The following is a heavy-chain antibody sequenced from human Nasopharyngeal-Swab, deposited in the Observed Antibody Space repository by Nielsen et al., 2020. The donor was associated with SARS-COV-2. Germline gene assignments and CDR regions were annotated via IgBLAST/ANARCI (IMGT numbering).Heavy chain of an antibody. CDR1: GFTFSSYD. CDR2: MVTPVDT. V-gene: IGHV3-13*01. Sequence: GESLKISCAASGFTFSSYDMHWVRQATGKGLEWVPAMVTPVDTYYPGSVRGRFTISRENAKNSLYLQMNSLRAGDTAVYYCARGDGSYYSYYYYYMDVWGKGTTVTVSS. J-gene: IGHJ6*03. D-gene: IGHD1-26*01. CDR3: ARGDGSYYSYYYYYMDV.